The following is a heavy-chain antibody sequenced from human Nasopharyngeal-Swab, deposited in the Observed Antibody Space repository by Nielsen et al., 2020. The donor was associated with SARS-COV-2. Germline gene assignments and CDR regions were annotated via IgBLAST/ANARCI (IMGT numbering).Heavy chain of an antibody. Sequence: WIRQPPGKGLEWIGSIYYSGSTYYNPSLKSRVTISVDTSKNQFSLKLSSVTAADTAVYYCASIAAARAPGHWGQGTLVTVSS. J-gene: IGHJ4*02. CDR3: ASIAAARAPGH. D-gene: IGHD6-13*01. V-gene: IGHV4-39*01. CDR2: IYYSGST.